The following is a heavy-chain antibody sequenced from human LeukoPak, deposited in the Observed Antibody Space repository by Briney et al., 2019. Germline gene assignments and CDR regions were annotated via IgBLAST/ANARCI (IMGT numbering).Heavy chain of an antibody. CDR3: ARETLVVPAAAHDAFDI. Sequence: GGSLRLSCAASGFTFSSYAMSWVRQAPGKGLEWVSAISGSGGSTYYADSVKGRFTISRDNAKNSLYLQMNSLRAEDTAVYYCARETLVVPAAAHDAFDIWGQGTMVTVSS. D-gene: IGHD2-2*01. CDR2: ISGSGGST. J-gene: IGHJ3*02. CDR1: GFTFSSYA. V-gene: IGHV3-23*01.